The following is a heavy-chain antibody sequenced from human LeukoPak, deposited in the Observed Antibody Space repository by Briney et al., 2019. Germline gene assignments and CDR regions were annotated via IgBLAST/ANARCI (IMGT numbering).Heavy chain of an antibody. Sequence: PGGSLRLSCAASGSTFSSYAMSWVRQAPGKGLEWVSAISGSGGSTYYADSVKGRFTISRDNSKNTLYLQMNSLRAEDTAVYYCAKDRLGSSWTLGGYWGQGTLVTVSS. CDR2: ISGSGGST. CDR3: AKDRLGSSWTLGGY. V-gene: IGHV3-23*01. J-gene: IGHJ4*02. CDR1: GSTFSSYA. D-gene: IGHD6-13*01.